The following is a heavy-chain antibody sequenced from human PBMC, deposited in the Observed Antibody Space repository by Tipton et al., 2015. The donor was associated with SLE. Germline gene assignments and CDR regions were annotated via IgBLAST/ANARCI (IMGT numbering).Heavy chain of an antibody. D-gene: IGHD3-9*01. CDR1: GGSISSYY. V-gene: IGHV4-59*08. CDR2: IFYSGGT. CDR3: ARLLGTTLTTGDWFDP. J-gene: IGHJ5*02. Sequence: TLSLTCTVSGGSISSYYWSWIRQSPGKGLEWIGYIFYSGGTNYNPTLKSRVTISIDASRKQFSLKLTSVTAADTAIYYCARLLGTTLTTGDWFDPWGQGILVTVST.